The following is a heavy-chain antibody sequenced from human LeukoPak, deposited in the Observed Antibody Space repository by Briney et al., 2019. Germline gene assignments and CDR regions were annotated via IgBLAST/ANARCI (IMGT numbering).Heavy chain of an antibody. V-gene: IGHV1-46*01. D-gene: IGHD1-20*01. CDR2: INPSGGST. CDR1: GYTFTSYY. J-gene: IGHJ4*02. Sequence: ASVKVSCKASGYTFTSYYMHWVRQAPGQGLEWMGIINPSGGSTSYAQKFQGRVTMTEDASTDTAYMELSSLRSEDTAVYYCATFRYNWNVYYFDYWGQGTLVTVSS. CDR3: ATFRYNWNVYYFDY.